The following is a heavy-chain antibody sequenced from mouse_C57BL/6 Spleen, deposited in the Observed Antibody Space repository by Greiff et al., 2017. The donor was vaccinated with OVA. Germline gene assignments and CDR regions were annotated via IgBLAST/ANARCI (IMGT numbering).Heavy chain of an antibody. V-gene: IGHV14-4*01. CDR2: IDHENGDT. D-gene: IGHD2-3*01. J-gene: IGHJ4*01. CDR1: GFNIKDDY. Sequence: EVQLQESGAELVRPGASVKLSCTASGFNIKDDYMHWVKQRPEQGLEWIGWIDHENGDTEYASKFQGKATITADTTSNTAYLQLSSLTTEDTAVYYCTIGLLRAMDYWGQGTSVTVSS. CDR3: TIGLLRAMDY.